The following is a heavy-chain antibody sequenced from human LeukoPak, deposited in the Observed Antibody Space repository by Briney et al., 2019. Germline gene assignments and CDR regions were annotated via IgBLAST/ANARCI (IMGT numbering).Heavy chain of an antibody. CDR1: GYTFTDYY. D-gene: IGHD2-2*01. Sequence: ASVKVSCKASGYTFTDYYMHWVRQAPGQGFEWMGWINPNDDDTNYAQKFQGRVTMTRDTSISTAHMEVSRLRADDTAVYYCAIANFLYCSSTTCLFDYWGQGTLVTVSS. CDR3: AIANFLYCSSTTCLFDY. CDR2: INPNDDDT. V-gene: IGHV1-2*02. J-gene: IGHJ4*02.